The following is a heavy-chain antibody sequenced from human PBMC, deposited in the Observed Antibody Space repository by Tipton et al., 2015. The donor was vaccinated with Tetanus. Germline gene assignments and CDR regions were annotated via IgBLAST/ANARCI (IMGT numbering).Heavy chain of an antibody. CDR2: INPDGRRT. Sequence: SLRLSCAASGFTSESHYMHWVRQTPGKGLVWIPRINPDGRRTNYADSVKGRFTISRDHAKNTVYLQMNSLRAEDTAVYSCARRSLTNYGLDVWGQGTPVTVSS. V-gene: IGHV3-74*01. CDR3: ARRSLTNYGLDV. D-gene: IGHD1-1*01. CDR1: GFTSESHY. J-gene: IGHJ6*02.